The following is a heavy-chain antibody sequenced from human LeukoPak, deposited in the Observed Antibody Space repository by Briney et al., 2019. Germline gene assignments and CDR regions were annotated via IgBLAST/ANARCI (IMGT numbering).Heavy chain of an antibody. V-gene: IGHV3-21*01. CDR3: ASLYGSGSYYYYYYMDV. Sequence: PGGSLRLSCAASGFTFSSYSMNSVRHAPGKGLEWVSSISSSSSYIYYADSVKGRFTISRDNAKNSLYLQMNSLRAEDTAVYYCASLYGSGSYYYYYYMDVWGKGTTVTVSS. J-gene: IGHJ6*03. D-gene: IGHD3-10*01. CDR1: GFTFSSYS. CDR2: ISSSSSYI.